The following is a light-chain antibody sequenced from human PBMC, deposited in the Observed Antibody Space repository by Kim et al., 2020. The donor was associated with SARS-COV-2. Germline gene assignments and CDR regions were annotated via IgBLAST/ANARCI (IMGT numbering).Light chain of an antibody. CDR2: GAF. J-gene: IGKJ1*01. CDR1: QSIYRTY. V-gene: IGKV3-20*01. Sequence: SPGERTTLSCRASQSIYRTYLAWYQQIPGQPPRLLIYGAFSRATGIPDRFSGSGSGTDFTLTISRLEPEDFAVYYCHQYDSSPPTFGQGTKVDIK. CDR3: HQYDSSPPT.